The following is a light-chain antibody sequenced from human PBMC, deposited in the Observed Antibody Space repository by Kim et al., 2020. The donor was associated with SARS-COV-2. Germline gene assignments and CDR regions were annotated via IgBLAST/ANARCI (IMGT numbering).Light chain of an antibody. J-gene: IGLJ2*01. CDR1: SSDVVSYNY. V-gene: IGLV2-11*01. CDR3: CSYAGSVV. Sequence: PGQSVTISCTGTSSDVVSYNYVSWYQQHPGKAPKLIIYDVTKRPSGVPDRFSGSKSGNTASLTISGLQAEDEADYYCCSYAGSVVFGGGTQLTVL. CDR2: DVT.